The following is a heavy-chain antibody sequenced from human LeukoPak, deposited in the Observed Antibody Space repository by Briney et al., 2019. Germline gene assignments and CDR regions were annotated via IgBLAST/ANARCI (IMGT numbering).Heavy chain of an antibody. Sequence: PGGSLRLSWADSGFTFSSYDMHWVRQATGKGLEWVSAIGTAGDTYYPGSVKGRFTISREYSKNSLYLQMNSLRAGDTAVYYCARDSGDGYNVAFDIWGQGTMVTVSS. V-gene: IGHV3-13*01. J-gene: IGHJ3*02. CDR2: IGTAGDT. CDR1: GFTFSSYD. CDR3: ARDSGDGYNVAFDI. D-gene: IGHD5-24*01.